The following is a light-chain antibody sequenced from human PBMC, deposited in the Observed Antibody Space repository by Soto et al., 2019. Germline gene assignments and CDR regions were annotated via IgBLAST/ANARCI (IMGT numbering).Light chain of an antibody. CDR1: SSNIKTNT. CDR2: DNN. V-gene: IGLV1-44*01. J-gene: IGLJ3*02. Sequence: QLVLTQPPSASGTPGQRVTISCSGSSSNIKTNTVNWYQQLPGRAPKVLIFDNNLRPSGVPDRIAGSKSGTSASLTISGLQSEDEADYYCATWDDSLNGWVFGGGTKVTVL. CDR3: ATWDDSLNGWV.